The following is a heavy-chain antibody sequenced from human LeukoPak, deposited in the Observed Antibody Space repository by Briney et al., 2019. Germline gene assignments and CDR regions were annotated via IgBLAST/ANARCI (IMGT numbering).Heavy chain of an antibody. CDR1: GGTFSSYA. CDR2: IIPIFGTA. J-gene: IGHJ5*02. Sequence: GASVKVSCKASGGTFSSYAISWVRQAPGQRLEWMGGIIPIFGTANYAQKFQGRVTITADKSTSTAYMELSSLRSEDTAVYYCARSIVVVPAATGGVYNWFDPWGQGTLVTVSS. V-gene: IGHV1-69*06. D-gene: IGHD2-2*01. CDR3: ARSIVVVPAATGGVYNWFDP.